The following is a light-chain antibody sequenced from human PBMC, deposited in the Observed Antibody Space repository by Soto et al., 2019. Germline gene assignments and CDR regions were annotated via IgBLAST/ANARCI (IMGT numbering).Light chain of an antibody. V-gene: IGKV3-20*01. CDR2: GVS. J-gene: IGKJ1*01. CDR1: QSVSGSD. Sequence: EVVLTQSPGTLSLSPGERATLSCRASQSVSGSDLAWYQQKPGQAPRLLISGVSNRATGTPDRFSGSGSGTDFTLTISSLEPEDFAVYYCQQCGSSPWTFGQGTKVDIK. CDR3: QQCGSSPWT.